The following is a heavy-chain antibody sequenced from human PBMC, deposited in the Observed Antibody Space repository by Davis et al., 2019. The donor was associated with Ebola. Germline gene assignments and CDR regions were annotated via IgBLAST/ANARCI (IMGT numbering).Heavy chain of an antibody. CDR3: AGLWGYFDY. J-gene: IGHJ4*02. D-gene: IGHD2-21*01. CDR1: GFTFSNYA. V-gene: IGHV3-30*04. CDR2: ISYDGSNK. Sequence: GESLKISCAASGFTFSNYAMHWVRQAPGKGLEWVAVISYDGSNKYYADSVKGRFTISRDNAKNSLYLQMNSLRAEDTAVYYCAGLWGYFDYWGQGTLVTVSS.